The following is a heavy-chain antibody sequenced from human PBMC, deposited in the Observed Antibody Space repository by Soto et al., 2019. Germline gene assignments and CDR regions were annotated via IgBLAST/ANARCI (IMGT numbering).Heavy chain of an antibody. V-gene: IGHV3-11*06. CDR3: ARDTSEITGTNYYYYGMDV. Sequence: QVQLVESGGGLLKPGGSLRLSCAASGFTFSDYYMSWIRQAPGKGLEWVSYISSSSSYTNYADSVKGRFTISRDNAKNSLYLQMNSLRAEDTAVYYCARDTSEITGTNYYYYGMDVWGQGTTVTVSS. J-gene: IGHJ6*02. CDR2: ISSSSSYT. D-gene: IGHD1-7*01. CDR1: GFTFSDYY.